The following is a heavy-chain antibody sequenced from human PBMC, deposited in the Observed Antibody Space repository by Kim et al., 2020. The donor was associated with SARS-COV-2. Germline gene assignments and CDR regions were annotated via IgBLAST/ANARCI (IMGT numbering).Heavy chain of an antibody. CDR2: IYYSGST. Sequence: SETLSLTCTVSGGSISSSSYYWGWIRQPPGKGLEWIGSIYYSGSTYYNPSLKSRVTISVDTSKNQFSLKLSSVTAADTAVYYCARLTYSSGYIIDIWGQGTMVTVSS. V-gene: IGHV4-39*01. D-gene: IGHD3-22*01. CDR3: ARLTYSSGYIIDI. J-gene: IGHJ3*02. CDR1: GGSISSSSYY.